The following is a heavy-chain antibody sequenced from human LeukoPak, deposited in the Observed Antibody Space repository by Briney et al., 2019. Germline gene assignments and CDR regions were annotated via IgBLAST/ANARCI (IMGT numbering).Heavy chain of an antibody. V-gene: IGHV4-31*03. CDR3: ARDRSDSTTSYFDY. J-gene: IGHJ4*02. CDR2: IHDSGST. CDR1: GGSINRGGSY. D-gene: IGHD3-10*01. Sequence: SETLSLTCTVSGGSINRGGSYWNWIRQHPGKGLEWIGCIHDSGSTYYNPSLKSRVNISVDTSKNQFSLKLNSVTAADTAVYYRARDRSDSTTSYFDYWGQGTLVTVSS.